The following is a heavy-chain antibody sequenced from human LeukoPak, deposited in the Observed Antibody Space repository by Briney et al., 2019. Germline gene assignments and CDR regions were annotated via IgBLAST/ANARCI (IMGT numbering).Heavy chain of an antibody. CDR3: ARVKSIAAAGNHYFDY. J-gene: IGHJ4*02. D-gene: IGHD6-13*01. V-gene: IGHV1-69*04. Sequence: ASVKVPCKASGGTFSSYAISWVRQAPGQGLEWMGRIIPILGIANYAQKFQGRVTITADKSTSTAYMELSSLRSEDTAVYYCARVKSIAAAGNHYFDYWGQGTLVTVSS. CDR1: GGTFSSYA. CDR2: IIPILGIA.